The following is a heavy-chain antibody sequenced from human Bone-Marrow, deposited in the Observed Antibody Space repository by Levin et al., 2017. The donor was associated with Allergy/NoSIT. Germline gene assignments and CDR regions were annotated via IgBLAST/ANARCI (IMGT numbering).Heavy chain of an antibody. D-gene: IGHD6-13*01. Sequence: ASVKVSCKASRYSFTSHDINWVRQAPGQGLEWMGWMNPSSGSTGYAQKFQDRVTMTRTTSISTAYMELSSLRSEDTAVYYCARGYSTTWYPWFDSWGQGTLVTVSP. J-gene: IGHJ5*01. CDR3: ARGYSTTWYPWFDS. V-gene: IGHV1-8*01. CDR1: RYSFTSHD. CDR2: MNPSSGST.